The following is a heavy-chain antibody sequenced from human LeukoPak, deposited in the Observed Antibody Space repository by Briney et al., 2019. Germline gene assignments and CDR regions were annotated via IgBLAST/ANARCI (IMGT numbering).Heavy chain of an antibody. CDR1: GYTFTSYG. CDR3: ARASSGWYGYFDY. CDR2: IIPIFGTA. J-gene: IGHJ4*02. D-gene: IGHD6-19*01. V-gene: IGHV1-69*06. Sequence: SVKVSCKASGYTFTSYGISWVRQAPGQGLEWMGGIIPIFGTANYAQKFQGRVTITADKSTSTAYMELSSLRSEDTAVYYCARASSGWYGYFDYWGQGTLVTVSS.